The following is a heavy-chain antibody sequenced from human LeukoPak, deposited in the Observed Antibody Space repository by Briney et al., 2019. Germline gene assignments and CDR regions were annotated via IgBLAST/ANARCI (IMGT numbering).Heavy chain of an antibody. CDR2: IYHSGST. Sequence: SETLSLTCTVSGGSISSHYWSWIRQPPGKGLEWIGYIYHSGSTNYNPSLKSRVTISVDTSKNQFSLKLSSVTAADTAVYYCARWQLRWFDPWGQGTLVTVSS. J-gene: IGHJ5*02. D-gene: IGHD1-26*01. V-gene: IGHV4-59*11. CDR1: GGSISSHY. CDR3: ARWQLRWFDP.